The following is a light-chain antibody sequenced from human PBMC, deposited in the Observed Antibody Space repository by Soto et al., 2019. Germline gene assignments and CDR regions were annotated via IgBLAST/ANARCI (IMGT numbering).Light chain of an antibody. CDR1: QAISLY. CDR3: QHLNSSPPIT. J-gene: IGKJ5*01. V-gene: IGKV1-9*01. Sequence: DIPLTQSPTFLSASVGDKVTITCRASQAISLYLAWYQQKPGKAPKLLIHDATELESGVPPRFSGSGSGTHFTLTISSLQPEDFATYYCQHLNSSPPITFGQGTRLDIE. CDR2: DAT.